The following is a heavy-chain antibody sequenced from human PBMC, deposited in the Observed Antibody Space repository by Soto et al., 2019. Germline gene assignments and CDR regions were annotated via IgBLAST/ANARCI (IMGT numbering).Heavy chain of an antibody. CDR2: INPNSGGT. Sequence: QVQLVQSGAEVKKPGASVKVSCKASGYTFTGYYMHWVRQAPGQGLEWMGWINPNSGGTNHAQKFQGWVTMTRDTSLSTAYMELSRLRSDDTAVYYCARDEGIPAANAFDIWGQGTMVTVSS. V-gene: IGHV1-2*04. J-gene: IGHJ3*02. CDR1: GYTFTGYY. D-gene: IGHD2-2*01. CDR3: ARDEGIPAANAFDI.